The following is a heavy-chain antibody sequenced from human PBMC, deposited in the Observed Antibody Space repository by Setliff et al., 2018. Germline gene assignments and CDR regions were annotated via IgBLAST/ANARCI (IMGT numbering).Heavy chain of an antibody. Sequence: SETLSLTCTVSGDSISDASIMAWIRQPPGKGLEFIGYVFYNGAAKYDPSLKSRVTMSVDTSKTQFSLKLNSMTTADTAVYYCARGGTYRYFDYWGQGALITVSS. J-gene: IGHJ4*02. CDR1: GDSISDAS. CDR3: ARGGTYRYFDY. V-gene: IGHV4-59*01. CDR2: VFYNGAA. D-gene: IGHD1-26*01.